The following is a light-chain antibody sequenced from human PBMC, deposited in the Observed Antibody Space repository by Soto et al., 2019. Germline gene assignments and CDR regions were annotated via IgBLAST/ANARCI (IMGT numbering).Light chain of an antibody. Sequence: QSALTQPASVSGSPGQSITISCTGTNSDVGSYNYVSWHQQHPGKAPKLMFYNVYDRPSGISNRFSGSKSGNTASLTISGLQGEDKADYYCSSYTISRTYVFGTGTKLTVL. CDR3: SSYTISRTYV. CDR1: NSDVGSYNY. V-gene: IGLV2-14*03. CDR2: NVY. J-gene: IGLJ1*01.